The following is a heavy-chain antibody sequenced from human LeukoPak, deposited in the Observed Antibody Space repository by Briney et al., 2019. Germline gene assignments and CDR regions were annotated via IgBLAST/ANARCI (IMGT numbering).Heavy chain of an antibody. CDR1: GFTFNIYA. D-gene: IGHD5-12*01. CDR2: ISTDGRGT. V-gene: IGHV3-64D*06. Sequence: PGGSLRLSCSASGFTFNIYAMHWVRQAPGTGLEYVSAISTDGRGTYYADSVKGRFTISRVNSKNALYLQMSSLRPEDTAIYYCVRYSNSCYDPWGQGTLVTVSS. J-gene: IGHJ5*02. CDR3: VRYSNSCYDP.